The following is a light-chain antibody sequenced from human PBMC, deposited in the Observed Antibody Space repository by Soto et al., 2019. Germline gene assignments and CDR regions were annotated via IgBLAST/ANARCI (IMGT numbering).Light chain of an antibody. J-gene: IGLJ1*01. Sequence: QSVLTQPPSVSGSLGQSVTISCSGTSSDVGSYDRVSWSWYQQSPGTAPKLIIYEVSDRPSGVPDRFSGSKSGDTASLTISGLQAEDEADYYCSSYISTSTSVFGTGTKVTVL. V-gene: IGLV2-18*02. CDR2: EVS. CDR1: SSDVGSYDR. CDR3: SSYISTSTSV.